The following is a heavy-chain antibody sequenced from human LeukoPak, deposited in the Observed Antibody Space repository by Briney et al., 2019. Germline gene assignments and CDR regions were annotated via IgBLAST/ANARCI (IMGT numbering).Heavy chain of an antibody. CDR3: AKGRRGGRYSSSS. CDR2: ISGSGGST. V-gene: IGHV3-23*01. D-gene: IGHD6-13*01. J-gene: IGHJ3*01. Sequence: GRSLRLSCAASGFTFSSYAMHWVRQAPGKGLEWVSVISGSGGSTYYADSVKGRFTISRDNSKNTLYLQMNSLRAEDTAVYYCAKGRRGGRYSSSSWGQGTMVTVSS. CDR1: GFTFSSYA.